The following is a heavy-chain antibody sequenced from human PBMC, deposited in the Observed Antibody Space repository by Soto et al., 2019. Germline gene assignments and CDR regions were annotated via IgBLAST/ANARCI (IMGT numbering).Heavy chain of an antibody. Sequence: PGGSLRLSCAASGFTVSNNYMSLVRQAPGKGLEWVSVFYSGGSTYYADSVKGRFTISRDNSKNRLYLQMNSLRAEDTAVYYCARESGERGDASDAFDIWGQGTMVTVSS. CDR3: ARESGERGDASDAFDI. D-gene: IGHD5-12*01. J-gene: IGHJ3*02. CDR2: FYSGGST. CDR1: GFTVSNNY. V-gene: IGHV3-66*01.